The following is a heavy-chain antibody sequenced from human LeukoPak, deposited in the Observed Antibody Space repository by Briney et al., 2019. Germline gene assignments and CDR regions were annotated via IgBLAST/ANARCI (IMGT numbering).Heavy chain of an antibody. V-gene: IGHV4-38-2*02. CDR1: GYSISSGYY. Sequence: SETLSLTCTVSGYSISSGYYWGWIRQPPGKGLEWIGSIYHSGSTYYNPSLKSRVTISVDTSKNQFSLKLSSVTAADTAVYYCARETIFGASWGQGTLVTVSS. CDR3: ARETIFGAS. J-gene: IGHJ5*02. D-gene: IGHD3-3*01. CDR2: IYHSGST.